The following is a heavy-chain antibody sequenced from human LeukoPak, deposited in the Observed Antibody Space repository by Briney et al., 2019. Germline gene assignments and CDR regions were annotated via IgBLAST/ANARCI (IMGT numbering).Heavy chain of an antibody. D-gene: IGHD4-17*01. CDR3: ARAPRGDYVGYFDY. CDR1: GFTFSSYA. CDR2: ISYDGSNK. V-gene: IGHV3-30-3*01. Sequence: PGGSLRLSCAASGFTFSSYAMHWVRQAPGKGLEWVAVISYDGSNKYYADSVKGRFTISRDNSKNTLYLQMNSLRAEDTAVYYCARAPRGDYVGYFDYWGQGTLVTVSS. J-gene: IGHJ4*02.